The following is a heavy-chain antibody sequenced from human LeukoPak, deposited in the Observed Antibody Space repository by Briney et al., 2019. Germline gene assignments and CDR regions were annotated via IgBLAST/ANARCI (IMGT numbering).Heavy chain of an antibody. CDR2: ISSNGGST. V-gene: IGHV3-64*01. J-gene: IGHJ4*02. CDR3: ARDLSGGGLDY. Sequence: GGSLRLSCAASGFTFSVSVMYWVRQAPGKGLEYVSVISSNGGSTSYANSVKGRSTISRDNSKNTLYLQMGSLRAEDMAVYYCARDLSGGGLDYWGQGTLVTVSS. CDR1: GFTFSVSV. D-gene: IGHD3-10*01.